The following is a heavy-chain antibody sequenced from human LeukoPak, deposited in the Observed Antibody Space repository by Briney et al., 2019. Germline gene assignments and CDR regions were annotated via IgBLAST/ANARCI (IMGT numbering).Heavy chain of an antibody. CDR2: VIPIFGTA. Sequence: GASVTVSCKASGGTFSSYGITWVRQAPGQGLEWMGRVIPIFGTANYAQKFQGRVTITADKSTSTAYMELSGLRSEDTAVYYCARDDAYSNNAYWGQGTLVTFSS. CDR3: ARDDAYSNNAY. J-gene: IGHJ4*02. V-gene: IGHV1-69*06. CDR1: GGTFSSYG. D-gene: IGHD4-11*01.